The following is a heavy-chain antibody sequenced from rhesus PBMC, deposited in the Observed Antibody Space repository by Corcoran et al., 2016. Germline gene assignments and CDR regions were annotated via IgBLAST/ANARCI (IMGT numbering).Heavy chain of an antibody. CDR2: IYGSGSST. J-gene: IGHJ4*01. Sequence: QLQPQESGPGLVKPSETLSVTCAVSGGPIPSSFWSWIRQAPRQGREWIGYIYGSGSSTNYNPSLKSRVTLSVDTSKNQLSLKLSSVTAADTAVYYCASGAGTVNGVFDYWGQGVLVTVSS. CDR3: ASGAGTVNGVFDY. V-gene: IGHV4-169*02. CDR1: GGPIPSSF. D-gene: IGHD5-24*01.